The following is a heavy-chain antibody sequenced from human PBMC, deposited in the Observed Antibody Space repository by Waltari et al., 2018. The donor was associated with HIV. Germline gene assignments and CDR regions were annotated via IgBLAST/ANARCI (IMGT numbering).Heavy chain of an antibody. CDR3: ARKGGIGSGWYAFDY. J-gene: IGHJ4*02. D-gene: IGHD6-19*01. Sequence: VQLVQSGSEVTKPGASGQVSCWASGDTFTSYDINWFRQETGQGLEWMGWINPNSGNTVYSQKCQGRVTMTRNTSINTAYMELSSLRAEDTAVYFCARKGGIGSGWYAFDYWGQGTLVTVSS. CDR2: INPNSGNT. V-gene: IGHV1-8*01. CDR1: GDTFTSYD.